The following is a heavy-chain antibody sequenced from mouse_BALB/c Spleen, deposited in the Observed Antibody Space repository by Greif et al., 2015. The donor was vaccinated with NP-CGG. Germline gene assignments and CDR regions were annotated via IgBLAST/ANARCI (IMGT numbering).Heavy chain of an antibody. CDR2: IDPENGDT. D-gene: IGHD2-10*02. J-gene: IGHJ2*01. CDR3: NQEGYGNYKGDFDY. CDR1: GFNTKDYY. V-gene: IGHV14-4*02. Sequence: EVQLQQSGAELVRSGASVKLSCTASGFNTKDYYMHWVKQRPEQGLEWIGWIDPENGDTEYAPKFQGKATMTADTSSNTAYLQLSSLTSEDTAVYYCNQEGYGNYKGDFDYWGQGTTLTVSS.